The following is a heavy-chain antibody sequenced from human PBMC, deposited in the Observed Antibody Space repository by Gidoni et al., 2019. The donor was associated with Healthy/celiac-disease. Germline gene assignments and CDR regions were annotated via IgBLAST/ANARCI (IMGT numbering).Heavy chain of an antibody. CDR3: ARQGTRYPTGVDY. J-gene: IGHJ4*02. CDR2: IYYSGST. Sequence: QLQLQESGPGLVKPSETLSLTCTVSGGSISSSSYYWGWIRQPPGKGLEWIGSIYYSGSTYYNPSLKSRVTISVDTSKNQFSLKLSSVTAADTAVYYCARQGTRYPTGVDYWGQGTLVTVSS. D-gene: IGHD1-1*01. CDR1: GGSISSSSYY. V-gene: IGHV4-39*01.